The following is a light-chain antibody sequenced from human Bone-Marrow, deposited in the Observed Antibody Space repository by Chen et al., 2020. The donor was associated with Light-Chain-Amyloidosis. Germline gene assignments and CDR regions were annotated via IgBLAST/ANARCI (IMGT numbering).Light chain of an antibody. V-gene: IGLV1-51*01. CDR1: SSNVGNNY. CDR2: DNS. J-gene: IGLJ3*02. CDR3: GAWDSSLGIWV. Sequence: QSALTQPPSVSAAPGQKVTISCSGSSSNVGNNYVSWYRQLPGTAPKLLIYDNSKRPSGIPDRFSGSKSGTSATLGITRLQTGDEADYYCGAWDSSLGIWVFGGGTKLTVL.